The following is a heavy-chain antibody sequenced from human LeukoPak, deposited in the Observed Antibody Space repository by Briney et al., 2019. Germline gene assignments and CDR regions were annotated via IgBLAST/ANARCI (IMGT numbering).Heavy chain of an antibody. J-gene: IGHJ4*02. D-gene: IGHD3-10*01. V-gene: IGHV1-8*01. CDR2: MNPNSGNT. CDR1: GYTCTSYD. CDR3: ARGSLWFAEERAPGGSN. Sequence: ASGKVSCKAPGYTCTSYDINWVRQATGQWLEWMGWMNPNSGNTGYAQKFQGRVTMTRNTSISTAYMELSSLRSEDTAVYYCARGSLWFAEERAPGGSNWGQGTLVTVSS.